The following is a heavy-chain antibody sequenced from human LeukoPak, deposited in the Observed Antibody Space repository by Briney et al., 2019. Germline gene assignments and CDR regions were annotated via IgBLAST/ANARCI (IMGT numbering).Heavy chain of an antibody. CDR2: NYYSGCT. D-gene: IGHD5-12*01. CDR3: ARVGGYSSYAVI. CDR1: GGFISRYY. V-gene: IGHV4-59*07. J-gene: IGHJ4*02. Sequence: SDTLSLTCSVWGGFISRYYWSWIRQPPGKGLEWIGYNYYSGCTKYSPSLKRRVTHSVDKTQNQCPLKVSALTTADTAVYYCARVGGYSSYAVIWGQGTLGTVSS.